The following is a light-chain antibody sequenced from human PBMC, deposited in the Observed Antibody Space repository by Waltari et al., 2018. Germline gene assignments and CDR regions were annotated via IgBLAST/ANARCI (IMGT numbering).Light chain of an antibody. V-gene: IGKV4-1*01. J-gene: IGKJ3*01. CDR3: QSYDSSLSV. CDR2: WPS. CDR1: QTILYSPSNKNS. Sequence: DIVMTQSPDSLTVSLGERATINCKSSQTILYSPSNKNSLAWYQHKPRQPPKLLIYWPSTRESGVPDRFSGSKSGTSASLAITGLQAEDEADYYCQSYDSSLSVFGTGT.